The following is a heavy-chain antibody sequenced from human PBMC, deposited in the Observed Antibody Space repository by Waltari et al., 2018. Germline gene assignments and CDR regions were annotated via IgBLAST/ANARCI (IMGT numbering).Heavy chain of an antibody. CDR2: IYHRGST. J-gene: IGHJ1*01. V-gene: IGHV4-59*01. D-gene: IGHD2-21*01. CDR1: GGSISSND. CDR3: ARGYCGGDCYTGYFQH. Sequence: QVQLQESGPGLVKPSETLSLTCTVSGGSISSNDWSWIRQPPGKGLEWIGYIYHRGSTKYNPSLESRVTISVDTSKNQFSLKLSSVTAADTAVYYCARGYCGGDCYTGYFQHWGQGTLVTVSS.